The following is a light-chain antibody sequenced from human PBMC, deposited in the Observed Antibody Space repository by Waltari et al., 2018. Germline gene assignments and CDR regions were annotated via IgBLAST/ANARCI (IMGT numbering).Light chain of an antibody. CDR1: QSLLHRNGNNY. J-gene: IGKJ1*01. CDR2: LGS. CDR3: MQSLQSLWT. Sequence: DTVVTQSPFSLPVTPGEPASISCRSIQSLLHRNGNNYLDCYLQKPGQSPQLLIYLGSNRASGVPDRFSGSGSGTDFTLRISRVEAEDVGVYYCMQSLQSLWTFGPGTKVEIK. V-gene: IGKV2-28*01.